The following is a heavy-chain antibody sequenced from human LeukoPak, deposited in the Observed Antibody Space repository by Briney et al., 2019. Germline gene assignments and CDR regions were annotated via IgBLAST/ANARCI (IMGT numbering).Heavy chain of an antibody. CDR1: GGSISSSSYY. Sequence: SETLSLTCTASGGSISSSSYYWGWFRQPPGKGLEWIGSIYYSGSTYYNPSLRSRVTISVDTSKNQFSLKLSSVTAADTAVYYCARDFFPYYDFWSGYSPYYFDYWGQGTLVTVSS. D-gene: IGHD3-3*01. CDR3: ARDFFPYYDFWSGYSPYYFDY. CDR2: IYYSGST. J-gene: IGHJ4*02. V-gene: IGHV4-39*07.